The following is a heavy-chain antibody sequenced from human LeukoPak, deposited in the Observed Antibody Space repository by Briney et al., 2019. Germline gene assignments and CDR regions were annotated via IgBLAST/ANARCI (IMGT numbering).Heavy chain of an antibody. V-gene: IGHV4-34*01. Sequence: SETLSLTCAVYGGSFSGYYWSWIRQPPGKGLEWIGNIYYTGSTNYNPSLKSRVIISIDTSKNQFSLRLSSVTAADMAVYYCAALGDYAVFGLDYWGQGTLVTVSS. D-gene: IGHD4-17*01. CDR2: IYYTGST. CDR1: GGSFSGYY. J-gene: IGHJ4*02. CDR3: AALGDYAVFGLDY.